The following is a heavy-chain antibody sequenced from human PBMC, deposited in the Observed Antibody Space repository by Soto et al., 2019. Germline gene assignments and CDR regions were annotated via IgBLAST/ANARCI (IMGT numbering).Heavy chain of an antibody. CDR1: GGTFSSYA. J-gene: IGHJ3*02. CDR2: IIPIFGTA. D-gene: IGHD5-12*01. CDR3: ARRRRDGYNLSAFGI. Sequence: QVQLVQSGAEVKKPGSSVKVSCKASGGTFSSYAISWVRQAPGQGLEWMGGIIPIFGTANYAQKFQGRVTITADESTSTVSMELSSLRSEDTAVYYCARRRRDGYNLSAFGIWGQGTMVTVSS. V-gene: IGHV1-69*01.